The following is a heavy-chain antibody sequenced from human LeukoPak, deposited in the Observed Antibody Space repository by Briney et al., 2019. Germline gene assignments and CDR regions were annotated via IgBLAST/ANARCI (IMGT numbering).Heavy chain of an antibody. J-gene: IGHJ4*02. D-gene: IGHD1-26*01. V-gene: IGHV3-64D*09. CDR2: INHNGGAT. CDR1: GFAFSAYS. Sequence: GGSLRLSCSASGFAFSAYSMHWVRQAPGKGLEYVSTINHNGGATYYADSVKGRFTISRDNSENTLFLQMSSLRPEDTALYYCVKDLAGTFSFDYWGQGTLVTVSS. CDR3: VKDLAGTFSFDY.